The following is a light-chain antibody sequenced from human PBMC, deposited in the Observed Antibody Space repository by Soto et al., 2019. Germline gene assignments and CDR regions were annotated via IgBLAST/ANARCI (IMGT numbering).Light chain of an antibody. CDR3: QQYENYWT. Sequence: DIQMTQSPSTLSASVGDSVTITCRASQNIRNWLAWYQQIPGKAPKLLIYDASNLESGVPSRFSGSGSGTEFTLTISSLQPEDFAVYYCQQYENYWTFSQGTKVDI. CDR2: DAS. J-gene: IGKJ1*01. V-gene: IGKV1-5*01. CDR1: QNIRNW.